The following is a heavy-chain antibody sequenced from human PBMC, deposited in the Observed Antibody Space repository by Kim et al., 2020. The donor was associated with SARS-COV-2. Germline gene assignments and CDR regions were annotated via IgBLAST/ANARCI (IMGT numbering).Heavy chain of an antibody. CDR2: IYYSGST. CDR3: ARSSPQLYCGGDCYSVFFDY. Sequence: SETLSLTCTVSGGSISSGGYYWSWIRQHPGKGLEWIGYIYYSGSTYYNPSLKSRVTISVDTSKIQFSLKLSSVTAADTAVYYCARSSPQLYCGGDCYSVFFDYWGQGTLVTVSS. V-gene: IGHV4-31*03. J-gene: IGHJ4*02. D-gene: IGHD2-21*02. CDR1: GGSISSGGYY.